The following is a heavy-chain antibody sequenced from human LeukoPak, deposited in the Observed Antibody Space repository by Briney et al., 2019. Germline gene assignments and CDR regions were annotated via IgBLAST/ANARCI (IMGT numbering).Heavy chain of an antibody. CDR2: INHSGST. J-gene: IGHJ6*02. D-gene: IGHD3-9*01. CDR3: ARDVGRYYDILTGLGMDV. CDR1: GGSFSGYY. V-gene: IGHV4-34*01. Sequence: TSETLSLTCAVYGGSFSGYYWSWIRQPPGKGLEWIGEINHSGSTNYNPSLKSRVTISVDTSKNQFSLKLSSVTAADTAVYYCARDVGRYYDILTGLGMDVWGQGTTVTVSS.